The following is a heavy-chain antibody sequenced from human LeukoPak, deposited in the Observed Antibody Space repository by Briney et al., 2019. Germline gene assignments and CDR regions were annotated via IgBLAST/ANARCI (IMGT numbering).Heavy chain of an antibody. D-gene: IGHD6-13*01. CDR1: GYSFTKYD. J-gene: IGHJ6*02. CDR3: ARGNGYVEGAAAGTTVMDL. CDR2: MNPNSDNT. V-gene: IGHV1-8*01. Sequence: ASVKVSCKASGYSFTKYDINWVRQATGQGLEWMGWMNPNSDNTIYAQKFQGRVTMTSDTSITTAYMELSSLRSEDTAVYYCARGNGYVEGAAAGTTVMDLRGQGTTVTVSS.